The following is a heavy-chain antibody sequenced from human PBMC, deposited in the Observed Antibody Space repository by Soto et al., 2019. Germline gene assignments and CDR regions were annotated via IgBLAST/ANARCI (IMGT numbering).Heavy chain of an antibody. J-gene: IGHJ4*02. CDR3: ARLYYDRSPAYYFDY. Sequence: KPSETLSLTCTVSGGSISTGDYYWSWIRQPPGKGLEWIGYIYYSGSTYYNPSLKSRVTISADKSISTAYLQWSGLKASDTAMYYCARLYYDRSPAYYFDYWGQGTLVTVSS. CDR1: GGSISTGDYY. D-gene: IGHD3-22*01. V-gene: IGHV4-30-4*01. CDR2: IYYSGST.